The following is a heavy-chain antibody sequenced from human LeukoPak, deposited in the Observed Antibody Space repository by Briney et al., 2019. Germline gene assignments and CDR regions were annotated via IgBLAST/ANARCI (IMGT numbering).Heavy chain of an antibody. CDR3: ARKALYYDSSGYYGYYFDY. D-gene: IGHD3-22*01. CDR1: GYTFTSYY. J-gene: IGHJ4*02. CDR2: INPSGGST. Sequence: ASVKVSCEASGYTFTSYYMHWVRQAPGQGLEWMGIINPSGGSTSYAQKFQGRVTMTRDMSTSTVYMELSSLRSEDTAVYYCARKALYYDSSGYYGYYFDYWGQGTLVTVSS. V-gene: IGHV1-46*01.